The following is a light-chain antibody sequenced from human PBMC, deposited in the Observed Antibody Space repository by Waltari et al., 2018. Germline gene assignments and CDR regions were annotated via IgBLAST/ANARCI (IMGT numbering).Light chain of an antibody. J-gene: IGLJ3*02. CDR3: QTGGHGTWV. Sequence: QLVLTQSPSASASLGASVKLTCTLSSGHSSNVIAWHQQQPEKGPRYLMKVNSDGSTSKGDDIPDRFSGSSSGAEHYLTISSLQSEDEADYYCQTGGHGTWVFGGGTKLTVL. CDR2: VNSDGST. V-gene: IGLV4-69*01. CDR1: SGHSSNV.